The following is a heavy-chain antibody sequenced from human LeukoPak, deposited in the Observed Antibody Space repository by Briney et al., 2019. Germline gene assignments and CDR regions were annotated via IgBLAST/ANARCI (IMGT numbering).Heavy chain of an antibody. CDR2: IKQDGSEK. D-gene: IGHD5-12*01. CDR3: ARDGDIVATIATDY. J-gene: IGHJ4*02. CDR1: GFTFSSYW. V-gene: IGHV3-7*01. Sequence: GGSLRLSCAASGFTFSSYWMSWVRQAPGKGLEWVANIKQDGSEKYYVDSVKGRFTISRDNAKNSLYLQMNSLRAEDTAVYYCARDGDIVATIATDYWGQGTLVTVSS.